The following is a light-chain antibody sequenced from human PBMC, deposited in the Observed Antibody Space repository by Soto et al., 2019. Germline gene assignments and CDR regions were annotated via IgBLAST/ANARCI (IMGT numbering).Light chain of an antibody. V-gene: IGLV2-8*01. CDR1: SSDVGGYNY. CDR2: EVN. CDR3: SSYADSNHYV. J-gene: IGLJ1*01. Sequence: QSALTQPPSASGSPGQSVTISCTGTSSDVGGYNYVSWYQQHPGKAPKILIYEVNKRPSGVPDRFSGSKSGTTASLTVSGLQAEDEADYYCSSYADSNHYVFGSGTKVTVL.